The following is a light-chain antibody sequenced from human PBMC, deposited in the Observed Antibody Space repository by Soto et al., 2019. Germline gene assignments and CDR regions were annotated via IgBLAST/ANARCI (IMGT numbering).Light chain of an antibody. Sequence: EILLTQSPATLSLSPGERATLSCRASQSVSSYLAWYQQKPGQAPRLLIYDASNRATGIPARLSGSGSGTDFTLTIRSLEPEDFAVXXXXXRXNWLTFGGGTKVDIK. CDR2: DAS. J-gene: IGKJ4*01. CDR3: XXRXNWLT. CDR1: QSVSSY. V-gene: IGKV3-11*01.